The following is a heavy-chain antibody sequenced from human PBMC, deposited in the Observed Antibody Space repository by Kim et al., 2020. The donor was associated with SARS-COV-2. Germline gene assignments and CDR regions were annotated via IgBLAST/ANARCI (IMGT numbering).Heavy chain of an antibody. CDR3: ARAPYGDYVFDP. J-gene: IGHJ5*02. Sequence: GYAQKFRGRVTMTRNTSISTAYMELSSLRSEDTAVYYCARAPYGDYVFDPWGQGTLVTVSS. D-gene: IGHD4-17*01. V-gene: IGHV1-8*01.